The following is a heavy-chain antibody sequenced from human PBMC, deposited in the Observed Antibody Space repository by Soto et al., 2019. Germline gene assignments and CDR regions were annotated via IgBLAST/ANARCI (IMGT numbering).Heavy chain of an antibody. CDR3: TRRYCSGGGCYSDSEY. J-gene: IGHJ4*02. CDR2: IKTKVESYAT. V-gene: IGHV3-73*01. Sequence: GSLRLSCAASGFTLSGFDIHWVRQASGEGLEWVGRIKTKVESYATELAASVKGRFTISRDDPKNTAYLEMNSLKTEDTAVYYCTRRYCSGGGCYSDSEYWGQGALVTVSS. D-gene: IGHD2-15*01. CDR1: GFTLSGFD.